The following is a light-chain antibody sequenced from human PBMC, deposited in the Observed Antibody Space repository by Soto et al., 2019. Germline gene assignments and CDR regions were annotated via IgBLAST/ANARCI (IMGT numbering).Light chain of an antibody. CDR2: DAS. Sequence: EIVLTQSPATLSLSPGERATLSCRASQSVSNYLAWYQQKPGRAPRLLIYDASNRATGVPPRFSGSGSGTDFTLTISSLEPEDFAVYYCQQRSSWPSFGGGTKVEIK. V-gene: IGKV3-11*01. CDR1: QSVSNY. J-gene: IGKJ4*01. CDR3: QQRSSWPS.